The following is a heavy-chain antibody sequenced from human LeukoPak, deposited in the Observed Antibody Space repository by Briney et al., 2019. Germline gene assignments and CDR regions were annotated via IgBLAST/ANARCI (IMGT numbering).Heavy chain of an antibody. CDR1: GGSVSTTSHY. V-gene: IGHV4-61*01. Sequence: PSETLSLTCTVSGGSVSTTSHYWSWIRQPPGKGLEWLGYIYYSGSTNYSPSLKSRVTISLDTSKNQFSLKLSSVTAADTAVYYCATDGVQGGPPYFDYWGQGTLVTVSS. J-gene: IGHJ4*02. D-gene: IGHD3-10*01. CDR2: IYYSGST. CDR3: ATDGVQGGPPYFDY.